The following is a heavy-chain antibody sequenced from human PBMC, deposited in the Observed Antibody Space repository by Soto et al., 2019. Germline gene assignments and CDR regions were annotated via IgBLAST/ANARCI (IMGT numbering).Heavy chain of an antibody. CDR2: ISGSDGST. V-gene: IGHV3-23*01. J-gene: IGHJ4*02. CDR3: AKERSSGYYLCDY. CDR1: GFTFSNYA. D-gene: IGHD5-12*01. Sequence: GGSLRLSCAASGFTFSNYAMSWVRQAPGEGLEWVSTISGSDGSTYYADSVKGRFTISRDISKNTLYLQMNSLRAEDTAIYYWAKERSSGYYLCDYWGQGTLVTVSA.